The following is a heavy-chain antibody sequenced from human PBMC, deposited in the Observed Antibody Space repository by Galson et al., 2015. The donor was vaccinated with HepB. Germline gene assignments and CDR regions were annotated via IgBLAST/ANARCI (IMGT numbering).Heavy chain of an antibody. CDR1: GGSISSYY. V-gene: IGHV4-59*08. CDR3: ARQKGTKIPFDY. Sequence: LSLTCAVSGGSISSYYWSWIRQPPGKGLEWIGYVYYSGSTNYNPSLKSRVTISVDTSKNQFSLNLNSVTAADTAVYYCARQKGTKIPFDYWGQGALVTVSS. CDR2: VYYSGST. J-gene: IGHJ4*02. D-gene: IGHD2-8*01.